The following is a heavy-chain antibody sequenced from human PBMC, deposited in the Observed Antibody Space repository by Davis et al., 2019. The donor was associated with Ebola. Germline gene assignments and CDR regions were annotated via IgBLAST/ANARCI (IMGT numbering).Heavy chain of an antibody. CDR1: GDSVSCANTG. Sequence: HSQTLSLTCAISGDSVSCANTGCNWLRQSPSRGLEWLGRTYYTTSKWFNDYAASVKSRIAVNPDTTDNQFSLQLNSVTPEDTGVYYCATGWFRSGGFKYWGQGTLVTVSS. CDR2: TYYTTSKWFN. CDR3: ATGWFRSGGFKY. J-gene: IGHJ4*02. V-gene: IGHV6-1*01. D-gene: IGHD3-10*01.